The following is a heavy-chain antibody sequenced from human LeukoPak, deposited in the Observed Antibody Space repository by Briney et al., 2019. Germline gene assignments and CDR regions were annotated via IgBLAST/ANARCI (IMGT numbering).Heavy chain of an antibody. CDR1: GFTFSRYG. J-gene: IGHJ4*02. Sequence: PGGSLRLSCAASGFTFSRYGMHWVRQAPGKGLEWVAVISYDGNKKYYADSVKGRFDISRDNSKNILYMQMNSLRTEDTAVYYCARDRDYYNSGGTMIDYWGQGTLVTVSS. D-gene: IGHD6-19*01. CDR2: ISYDGNKK. CDR3: ARDRDYYNSGGTMIDY. V-gene: IGHV3-30*03.